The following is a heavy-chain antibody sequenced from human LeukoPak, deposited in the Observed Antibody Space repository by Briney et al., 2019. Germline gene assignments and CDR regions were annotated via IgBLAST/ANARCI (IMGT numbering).Heavy chain of an antibody. CDR1: GGSISSSSYY. CDR3: ARAPIAAAGTFDY. D-gene: IGHD6-13*01. V-gene: IGHV4-39*07. CDR2: IYYSGST. Sequence: SETLSLTCTVSGGSISSSSYYWGWIRQPPGKGLEWIGSIYYSGSTYYNPSLKSRVTISVDTSKNQFSLKLSSVTAADTAVYYCARAPIAAAGTFDYWGQGTLVTVSS. J-gene: IGHJ4*02.